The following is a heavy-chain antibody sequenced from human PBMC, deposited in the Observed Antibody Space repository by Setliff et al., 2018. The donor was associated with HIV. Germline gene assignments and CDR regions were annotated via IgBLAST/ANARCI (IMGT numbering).Heavy chain of an antibody. V-gene: IGHV3-7*01. D-gene: IGHD5-12*01. CDR2: IKQDGSDK. Sequence: PGESLKISCAASGFAFSGHQMSWVRQAPGKGLEWVAKIKQDGSDKYYVDSVKGRFTISRDNAKNSLYLQMNSLRAEDTAMYYCARDWRHGYDLNFDYWGQGTLVTAPQ. CDR3: ARDWRHGYDLNFDY. J-gene: IGHJ4*02. CDR1: GFAFSGHQ.